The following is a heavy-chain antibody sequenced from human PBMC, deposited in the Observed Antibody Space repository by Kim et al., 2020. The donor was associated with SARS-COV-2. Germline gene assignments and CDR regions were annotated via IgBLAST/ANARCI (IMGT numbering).Heavy chain of an antibody. CDR3: ARGGVIAAAGSDDAFDI. CDR1: GFTFSSYS. V-gene: IGHV3-21*01. Sequence: GGSLRLSCAASGFTFSSYSMNWVRQAPGKGLEWVSSISSSSSYIYYADSVKGRFTISRDNAKNSLYLQMNSLRAEDTAVYYCARGGVIAAAGSDDAFDIWGQGTMVTVSS. D-gene: IGHD6-13*01. CDR2: ISSSSSYI. J-gene: IGHJ3*02.